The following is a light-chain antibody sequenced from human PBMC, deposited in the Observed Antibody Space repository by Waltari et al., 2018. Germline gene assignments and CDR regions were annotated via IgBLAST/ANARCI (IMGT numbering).Light chain of an antibody. V-gene: IGLV1-40*01. CDR3: QSFDTSLSGGVV. J-gene: IGLJ2*01. CDR1: STNIRAGHD. CDR2: GNN. Sequence: QSVLTQPPSVSRAPGQRVTISCPGSSTNIRAGHDVYMYQDFPGAAPKLLIHGNNNRPSGVPDRFSGSKSGTSASLASTGLQAEDEAHYYCQSFDTSLSGGVVFGGGTKVTVL.